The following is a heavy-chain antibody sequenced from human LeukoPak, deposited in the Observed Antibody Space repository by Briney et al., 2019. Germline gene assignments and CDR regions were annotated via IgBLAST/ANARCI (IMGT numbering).Heavy chain of an antibody. V-gene: IGHV3-48*01. CDR1: GFRFSDYH. Sequence: GGSLRLSCAASGFRFSDYHINWVRQAPGKGLEWISYITTTGTTIYADSVKGRFVISRDNAKSSLYLQMDSLRVEDTAVYYCARVWQDYSGVDYWGQGALVTVAS. D-gene: IGHD2-21*01. CDR2: ITTTGTT. J-gene: IGHJ4*02. CDR3: ARVWQDYSGVDY.